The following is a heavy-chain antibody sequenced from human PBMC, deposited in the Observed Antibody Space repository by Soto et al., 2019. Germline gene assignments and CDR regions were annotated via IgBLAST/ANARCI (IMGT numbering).Heavy chain of an antibody. J-gene: IGHJ5*02. CDR1: GGSISSGDYY. V-gene: IGHV4-30-4*01. CDR3: ARERPDGSRLDP. D-gene: IGHD6-13*01. Sequence: SETLSLTCTVSGGSISSGDYYWSWIRQPPGKGLEWIGYIYYSGSTYYNPSLKSRVTISVDTSKNQFSLKLISVTAADTAVYYCARERPDGSRLDPWGQGTLVTVSS. CDR2: IYYSGST.